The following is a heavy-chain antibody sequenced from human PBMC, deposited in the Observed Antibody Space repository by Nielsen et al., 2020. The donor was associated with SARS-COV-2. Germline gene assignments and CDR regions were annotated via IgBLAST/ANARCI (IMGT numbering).Heavy chain of an antibody. CDR3: AREAGYSGYHDKGWFDP. J-gene: IGHJ5*02. CDR1: GFTFSSYE. V-gene: IGHV3-48*03. Sequence: GESLKISCAASGFTFSSYEMNWVRQAPGKGLEWVSYISSSGSTMYYADSVKGRFTISRDNAKNSLYLQMNSLRAEDTAVYYCAREAGYSGYHDKGWFDPWGQGTLVTVSS. CDR2: ISSSGSTM. D-gene: IGHD5-12*01.